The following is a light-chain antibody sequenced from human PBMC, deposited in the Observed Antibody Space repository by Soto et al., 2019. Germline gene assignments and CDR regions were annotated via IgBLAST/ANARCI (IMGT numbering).Light chain of an antibody. Sequence: QSALTQPASVSGSPGQSITISCTGTSSDVGGYNYVSWYQQHPGKAPKLMIYEVSHRPSGVSKRVSGSKSGNTASLTISGLQAEGEADYYCSSYTSSSTRVFGTGTKLTVL. CDR1: SSDVGGYNY. CDR2: EVS. CDR3: SSYTSSSTRV. V-gene: IGLV2-14*01. J-gene: IGLJ1*01.